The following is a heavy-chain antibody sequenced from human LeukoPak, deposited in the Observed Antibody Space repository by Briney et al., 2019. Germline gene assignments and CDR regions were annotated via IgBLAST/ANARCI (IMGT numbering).Heavy chain of an antibody. J-gene: IGHJ4*02. CDR2: INSDGSRT. V-gene: IGHV3-74*01. CDR3: AGDLSDEGGFDY. CDR1: GFTFTSYW. Sequence: PGGSLRLSCAASGFTFTSYWMHWVRQAPGKGLVWVSRINSDGSRTSYADSVKGRFTISRDNSKNTLYLQMNSLRAEDTAVYYCAGDLSDEGGFDYWGQGTLVTVSS.